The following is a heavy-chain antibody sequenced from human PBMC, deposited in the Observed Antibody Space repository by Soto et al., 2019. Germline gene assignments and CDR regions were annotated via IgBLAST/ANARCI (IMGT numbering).Heavy chain of an antibody. J-gene: IGHJ6*04. CDR3: ARKSSNYAYYYSYGMEV. V-gene: IGHV4-59*01. Sequence: SETQSLTCTVSGGSISSYYWSWIRQPPGKGLEWIGYIYYSGSTNYNPSLKSRVTISVDTSKNQFSLKLSSVTAADTAVYYCARKSSNYAYYYSYGMEVWGEGTTVTVSS. D-gene: IGHD1-7*01. CDR2: IYYSGST. CDR1: GGSISSYY.